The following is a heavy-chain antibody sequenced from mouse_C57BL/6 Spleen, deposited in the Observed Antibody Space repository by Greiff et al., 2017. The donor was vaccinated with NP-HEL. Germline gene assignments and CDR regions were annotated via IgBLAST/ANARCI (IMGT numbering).Heavy chain of an antibody. D-gene: IGHD2-12*01. J-gene: IGHJ4*01. V-gene: IGHV1-55*01. CDR1: GYTFTSYW. CDR2: IYPGSGST. CDR3: ARAYDDYAMDY. Sequence: QVQLQQSGAELVKPGASVKMSCKASGYTFTSYWITWVKQRPGQGLEWIGDIYPGSGSTNYNEKFKSKATLTVDTSSSTAYMQLSSLTSEDSAVYYCARAYDDYAMDYWGQGTSVTVSS.